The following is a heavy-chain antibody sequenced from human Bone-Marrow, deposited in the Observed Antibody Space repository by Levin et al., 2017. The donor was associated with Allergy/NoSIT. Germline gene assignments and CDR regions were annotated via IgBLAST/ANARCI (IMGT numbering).Heavy chain of an antibody. CDR3: ARPPRGAGWNGVNV. CDR2: ILPSFGTP. Sequence: TWVRQAPGQGLEWMGAILPSFGTPEYAQKFRGRVTITAERSTSTVYIEPTRLTFDDTAIYYCARPPRGAGWNGVNVWGQGTTVIVSS. V-gene: IGHV1-69*06. J-gene: IGHJ6*02. D-gene: IGHD3-10*01.